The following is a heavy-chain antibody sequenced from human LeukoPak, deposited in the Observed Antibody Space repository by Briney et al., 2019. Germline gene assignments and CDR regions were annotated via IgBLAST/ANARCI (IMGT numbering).Heavy chain of an antibody. J-gene: IGHJ3*02. D-gene: IGHD2-2*01. CDR2: ISAYNGNT. CDR1: GYTFTSYG. CDR3: ARDWDLGYCSSTSCYKNHAFDI. Sequence: ASVKVSCKASGYTFTSYGISWVRQAPGQGLEWMGWISAYNGNTNYAQKLQGRVTMTTDTSTSTAYMELRSLRSDDTDVYYCARDWDLGYCSSTSCYKNHAFDIWGQGTMVTVSS. V-gene: IGHV1-18*01.